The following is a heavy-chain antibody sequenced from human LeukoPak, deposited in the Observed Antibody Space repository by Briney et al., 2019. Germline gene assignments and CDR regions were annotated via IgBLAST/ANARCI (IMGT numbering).Heavy chain of an antibody. D-gene: IGHD5-18*01. CDR1: GFTFSNYW. CDR2: INSDGINT. J-gene: IGHJ4*02. CDR3: ARGVRGYSYGGLNY. Sequence: GGSLRLSCAASGFTFSNYWMHWVRQAPGKGLVWVSRINSDGINTSYADSVKGRFTISRDNAKNSLYLQMNSLRAEDTAVYYCARGVRGYSYGGLNYWGQGTLVTVSS. V-gene: IGHV3-74*01.